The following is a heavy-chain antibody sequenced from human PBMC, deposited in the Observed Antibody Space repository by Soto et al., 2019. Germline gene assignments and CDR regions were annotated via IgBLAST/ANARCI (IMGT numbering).Heavy chain of an antibody. CDR3: ARATSGSFDALDM. Sequence: QVQLVESGGGVVQPGRSLRLSCAASGFTFSSYGMHWVRQAPGKGLEWVAVIWYDGSIKYHADSVKGRFTISRDNSKNTVYLQMNSLRDEDTAVYYCARATSGSFDALDMWGQGTMVTVSS. V-gene: IGHV3-33*01. D-gene: IGHD1-26*01. CDR2: IWYDGSIK. CDR1: GFTFSSYG. J-gene: IGHJ3*02.